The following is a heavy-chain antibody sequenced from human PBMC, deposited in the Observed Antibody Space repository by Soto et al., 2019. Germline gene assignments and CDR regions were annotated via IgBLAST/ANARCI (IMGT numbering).Heavy chain of an antibody. D-gene: IGHD3-9*01. J-gene: IGHJ4*02. CDR3: ARDVGLDSDDFFAY. CDR2: IRGDGGQA. Sequence: GGSLRLSCTASGFTFTSYGMGWVRQAPGKGLQWVSTIRGDGGQAHYTDSVKGRFSISRDNSKNTVYLQMDSLRAEDTAMYFCARDVGLDSDDFFAYWGQGTQVTDSS. V-gene: IGHV3-23*01. CDR1: GFTFTSYG.